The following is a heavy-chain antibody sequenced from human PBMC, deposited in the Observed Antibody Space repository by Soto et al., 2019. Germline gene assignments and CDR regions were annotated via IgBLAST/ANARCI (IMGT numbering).Heavy chain of an antibody. V-gene: IGHV3-30-3*01. D-gene: IGHD4-17*01. Sequence: XGSLRLSCASSGFTFSSYAMHCVRHSPGKWLEWVAVISYDGSNKYYADSVKGRFTISRDNSKNTLYLQMNSLRAEDTAVYYCARQRVDYPPGGGYHYYGMEVLGQGTTDTVSS. J-gene: IGHJ6*02. CDR1: GFTFSSYA. CDR3: ARQRVDYPPGGGYHYYGMEV. CDR2: ISYDGSNK.